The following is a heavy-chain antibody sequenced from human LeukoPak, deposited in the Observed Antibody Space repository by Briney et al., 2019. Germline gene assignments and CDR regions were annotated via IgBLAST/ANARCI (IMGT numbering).Heavy chain of an antibody. CDR2: ITSSSSYI. CDR3: ARAAPLHVLRFLEWSDY. Sequence: GGSLRLSCAGTGFTFSSYSMNWVRQAPGKGLEWVSSITSSSSYIYYAASVTGRFTISRDNAKSSLYLQMNSLRAEDTAVYYCARAAPLHVLRFLEWSDYWGQGTLVPVSS. V-gene: IGHV3-21*01. J-gene: IGHJ4*02. CDR1: GFTFSSYS. D-gene: IGHD3-3*01.